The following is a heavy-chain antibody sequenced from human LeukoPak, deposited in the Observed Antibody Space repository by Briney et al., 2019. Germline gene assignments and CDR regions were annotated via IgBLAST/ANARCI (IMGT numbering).Heavy chain of an antibody. D-gene: IGHD5-18*01. CDR1: GFIFSNYA. CDR3: ARDLSGVTGYTYGRGIDY. J-gene: IGHJ4*02. V-gene: IGHV3-30*04. Sequence: GGSLRLSCAASGFIFSNYAMHWIRQAPGKGLEWVAVIFYGSTAYYADSVKGRFTISRDNAKTSLYLQMNSLRAEDTAVYYCARDLSGVTGYTYGRGIDYWGQGTLVTVSS. CDR2: IFYGSTA.